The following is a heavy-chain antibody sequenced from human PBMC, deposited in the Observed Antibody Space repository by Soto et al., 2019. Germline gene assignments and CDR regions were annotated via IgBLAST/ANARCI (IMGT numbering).Heavy chain of an antibody. CDR1: GYTFTSYY. V-gene: IGHV1-46*01. CDR2: INPSGGST. CDR3: ARDPRRDGYNYYYYYYGMDV. D-gene: IGHD1-1*01. Sequence: ASVKVSCKASGYTFTSYYMHWVRQAPGQGLEWMGIINPSGGSTSYAQKFQGRVTMTRETSTSTVYMELSSLRSEDTAVYYCARDPRRDGYNYYYYYYGMDVWGQGTTVTVSS. J-gene: IGHJ6*02.